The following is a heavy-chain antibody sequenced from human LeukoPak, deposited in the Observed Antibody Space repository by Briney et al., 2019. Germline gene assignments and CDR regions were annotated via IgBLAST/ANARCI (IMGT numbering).Heavy chain of an antibody. V-gene: IGHV3-73*01. CDR1: GFTFSGSA. J-gene: IGHJ4*02. CDR3: TRSFGYSSSSKGSDY. D-gene: IGHD6-6*01. Sequence: SGGSLRLSCAASGFTFSGSAMHWVRQASGKGLEWVGRIRSKANSYATAYAASVKGRFTISRDDSKNTAYLQMNSLKTEDTAVYYCTRSFGYSSSSKGSDYWGQGTLVTVSS. CDR2: IRSKANSYAT.